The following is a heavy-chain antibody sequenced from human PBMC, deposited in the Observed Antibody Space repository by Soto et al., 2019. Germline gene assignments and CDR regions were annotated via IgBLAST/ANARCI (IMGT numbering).Heavy chain of an antibody. D-gene: IGHD1-7*01. CDR1: GFTFSNYA. Sequence: GGSLRLSCAASGFTFSNYAMSWVRQAPGKGLEWVSAISGSAGTTYYADSVKGRFTISRDNSKNTLYLQMNSLRAGDTAVYYCAKDRRLSPELVFDYWGQGTLVTVSS. J-gene: IGHJ4*02. CDR3: AKDRRLSPELVFDY. CDR2: ISGSAGTT. V-gene: IGHV3-23*01.